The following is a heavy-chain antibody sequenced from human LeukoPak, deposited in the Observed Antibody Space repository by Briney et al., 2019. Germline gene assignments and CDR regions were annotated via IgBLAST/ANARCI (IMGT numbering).Heavy chain of an antibody. CDR1: GYIFTSYY. V-gene: IGHV1-46*01. J-gene: IGHJ4*02. D-gene: IGHD1-26*01. Sequence: ASVKVSCKASGYIFTSYYIHWLRQAPGQGLEWMGTINPTSGDTRYAQRFQGRVTVTRDRSTSTVYMELSSLRSEDTAMYYCAKGGDSASSYDYWGQGTLVRVSS. CDR2: INPTSGDT. CDR3: AKGGDSASSYDY.